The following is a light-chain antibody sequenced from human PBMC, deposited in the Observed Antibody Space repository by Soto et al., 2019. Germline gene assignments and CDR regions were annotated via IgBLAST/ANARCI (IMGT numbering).Light chain of an antibody. Sequence: EIVLTQSPGTLSLSPGERATLSCRASQSVSSSYLAWYQQKPGQAPRLLVYGASSRATGIPDRFSGSGSGTDFTLTISRLEPQDFAVYYCQKYGSSPTCGQGTKVDIK. CDR3: QKYGSSPT. CDR2: GAS. CDR1: QSVSSSY. V-gene: IGKV3-20*01. J-gene: IGKJ1*01.